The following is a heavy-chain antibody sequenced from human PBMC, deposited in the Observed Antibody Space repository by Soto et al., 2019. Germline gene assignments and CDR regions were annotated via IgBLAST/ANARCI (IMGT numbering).Heavy chain of an antibody. CDR3: ARGGGYDSFDF. V-gene: IGHV4-30-2*01. J-gene: IGHJ4*02. CDR1: VGAITDVGDS. D-gene: IGHD2-15*01. CDR2: IGHLETT. Sequence: PSETRAVAGIVSVGAITDVGDSWSWIRHAPEKVLEWLGYIGHLETTYYNPSFKIRLSLSIDRTRNQFSLSLSSMTAADKAVYYCARGGGYDSFDFWGQGIQVTVSS.